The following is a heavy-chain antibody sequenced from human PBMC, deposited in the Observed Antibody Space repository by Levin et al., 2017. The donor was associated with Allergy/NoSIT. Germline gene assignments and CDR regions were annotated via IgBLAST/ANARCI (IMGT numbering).Heavy chain of an antibody. Sequence: GESLKISCVVSGFIFSDYYMSWVRQAPGKGLEWVAYISSSSTYTNYADSVKGRFTISRDNAKNSVYLQMDSLRAEDTAVYFCARDGRAVPGSNSYYYYGLDVWGQGTTVTVSS. V-gene: IGHV3-11*05. J-gene: IGHJ6*02. D-gene: IGHD6-19*01. CDR2: ISSSSTYT. CDR3: ARDGRAVPGSNSYYYYGLDV. CDR1: GFIFSDYY.